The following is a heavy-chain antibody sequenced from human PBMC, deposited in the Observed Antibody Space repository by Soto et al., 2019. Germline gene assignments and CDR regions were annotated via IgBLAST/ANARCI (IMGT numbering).Heavy chain of an antibody. CDR3: ARGLGGCAGDHNHFAY. D-gene: IGHD4-17*01. V-gene: IGHV3-30-3*01. CDR2: ISYDGRNK. J-gene: IGHJ4*02. CDR1: GFTFSYYP. Sequence: QVQLVESGGGVVQPGRSLRLSCAASGFTFSYYPMHWVRQAPGRGLEWVAVISYDGRNKYYADSVKGRCTISRDNSKNTLYRQMNILRAEDTAVYYGARGLGGCAGDHNHFAYWGQGTLVTAS.